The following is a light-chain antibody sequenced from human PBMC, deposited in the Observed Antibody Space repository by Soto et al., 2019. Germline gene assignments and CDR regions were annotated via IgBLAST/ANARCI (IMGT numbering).Light chain of an antibody. CDR1: QGISSY. CDR3: QQYYSYPWT. V-gene: IGKV1-8*01. CDR2: AAS. Sequence: AIRMTQSPSSLSASTGDRVTITCRASQGISSYLAWYQQNPGKAPKLLIYAASPLQSGVPSRFIGSGSGPDFTLTIICLQSEDIATYYRQQYYSYPWTFGQGTKVEIK. J-gene: IGKJ1*01.